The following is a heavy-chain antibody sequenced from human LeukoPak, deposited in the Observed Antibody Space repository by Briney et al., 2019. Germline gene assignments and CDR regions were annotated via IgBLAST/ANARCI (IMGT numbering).Heavy chain of an antibody. CDR3: AISLYCSGGSCLFDY. J-gene: IGHJ4*02. V-gene: IGHV4-4*07. CDR2: MHTSGST. D-gene: IGHD2-15*01. CDR1: GGSIRSYY. Sequence: SETLSLTCTVSGGSIRSYYWNWIRQPAGKGLEWIGRMHTSGSTNYNPSLKSRLTMSVDTSKNQFSLKMRSVTAADTAVYYCAISLYCSGGSCLFDYWGQGTLVTVSS.